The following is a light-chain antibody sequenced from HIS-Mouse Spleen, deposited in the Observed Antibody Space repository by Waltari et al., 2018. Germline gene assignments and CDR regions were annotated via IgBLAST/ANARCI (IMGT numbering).Light chain of an antibody. CDR1: SSDVGGYYH. CDR2: DVS. J-gene: IGLJ2*01. Sequence: QSALTQPRSVSGSPGQSVTISCTGTSSDVGGYYHVPWYQQHPGKAPKLMIYDVSKRPSGVPDRFSGSKSGNTASLTISGLQAEDEADYYCCSYAGSYTVVFGGGTKLTVL. V-gene: IGLV2-11*01. CDR3: CSYAGSYTVV.